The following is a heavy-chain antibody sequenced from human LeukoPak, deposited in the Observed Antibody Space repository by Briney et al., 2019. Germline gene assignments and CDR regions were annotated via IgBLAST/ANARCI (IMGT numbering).Heavy chain of an antibody. CDR1: GFTFSDYS. D-gene: IGHD3-16*01. Sequence: PGGSLRLSCAASGFTFSDYSMNWVRQAPGKGLEWVSTIRGSGAGTYYADSVKGRFTISRDNSRNTLFLQMNSLRAEDSAVYYCATDWGINFWGQGTLVTVSS. V-gene: IGHV3-23*01. J-gene: IGHJ4*02. CDR2: IRGSGAGT. CDR3: ATDWGINF.